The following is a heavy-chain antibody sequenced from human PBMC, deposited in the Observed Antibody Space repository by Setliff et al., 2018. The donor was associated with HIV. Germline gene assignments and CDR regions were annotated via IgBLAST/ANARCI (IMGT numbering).Heavy chain of an antibody. D-gene: IGHD4-4*01. J-gene: IGHJ4*02. CDR3: ARGVTTIQY. CDR1: GYTFNTYD. V-gene: IGHV1-8*02. Sequence: PAASVKVSCKASGYTFNTYDLVWVRQTSGQGLEWMGSMDANSGSAVYAPQFQGRVTMTRNTSISTAYMDMSSLRSEDTAVYYCARGVTTIQYWGQGSLVTVSS. CDR2: MDANSGSA.